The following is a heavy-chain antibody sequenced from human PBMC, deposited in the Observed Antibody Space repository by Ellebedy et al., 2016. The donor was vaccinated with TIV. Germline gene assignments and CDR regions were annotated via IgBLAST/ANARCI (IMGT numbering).Heavy chain of an antibody. J-gene: IGHJ3*02. D-gene: IGHD4-23*01. CDR1: GYTFTTYY. CDR3: ARGVTESGNDAFDI. Sequence: AASVKVSCKASGYTFTTYYIHWVRQAPGQGLEWMGVIYPSAGSTDYAQRFQGRVTFTMETSTSTVYMDLSSLRCEDTAVYYCARGVTESGNDAFDIWGEGTVVTVSS. V-gene: IGHV1-46*01. CDR2: IYPSAGST.